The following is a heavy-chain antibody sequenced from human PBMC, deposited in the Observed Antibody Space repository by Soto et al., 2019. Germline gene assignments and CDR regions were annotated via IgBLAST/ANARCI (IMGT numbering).Heavy chain of an antibody. CDR2: ISPNTGTT. Sequence: QAQLLQSGAEVMRPGASVKVACKASGYTFNRYYIHWVRQAPGPGLEWMGWISPNTGTTTYAQKFRGRVTMTRDTFVSTAYMELNRLTSDDTAVYFCARASQMVINPYYYPMDIWGQGTAVTVS. J-gene: IGHJ6*02. D-gene: IGHD3-22*01. V-gene: IGHV1-2*02. CDR1: GYTFNRYY. CDR3: ARASQMVINPYYYPMDI.